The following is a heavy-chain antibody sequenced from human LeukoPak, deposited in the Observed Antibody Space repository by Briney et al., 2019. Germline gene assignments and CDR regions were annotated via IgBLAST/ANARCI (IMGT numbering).Heavy chain of an antibody. CDR2: ISGSGGST. D-gene: IGHD6-19*01. V-gene: IGHV3-23*01. Sequence: PGGSLRLSCAASGFTFSSYAMSWVRQAPGRGLEWVSAISGSGGSTYYADSVKGRFTISRDNSKNTLYLQMNSLRAEDTAVYYCAKGGSGWYTGRHYWGQGTLVTVSS. J-gene: IGHJ4*02. CDR3: AKGGSGWYTGRHY. CDR1: GFTFSSYA.